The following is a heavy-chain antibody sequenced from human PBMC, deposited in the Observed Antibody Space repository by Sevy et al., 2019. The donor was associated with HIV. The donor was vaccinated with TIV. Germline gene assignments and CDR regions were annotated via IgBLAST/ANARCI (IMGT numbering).Heavy chain of an antibody. V-gene: IGHV3-11*01. CDR2: ISSDGNNM. D-gene: IGHD3-22*01. Sequence: GGSLRLSCAASGFTFSDYYISWLRQAPGKGLEWVSYISSDGNNMFYADSVKGRFSIARDNAKNSLFLQMNSLRAEDTAVYYCARDRRGDSSGYFYWYFDLWGRGTLVTVSS. CDR3: ARDRRGDSSGYFYWYFDL. CDR1: GFTFSDYY. J-gene: IGHJ2*01.